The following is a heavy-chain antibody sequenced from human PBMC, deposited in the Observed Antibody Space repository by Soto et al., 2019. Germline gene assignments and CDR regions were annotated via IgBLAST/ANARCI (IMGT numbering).Heavy chain of an antibody. J-gene: IGHJ5*02. D-gene: IGHD6-19*01. CDR1: GYTFSSYG. Sequence: ASVKVSCKASGYTFSSYGISWVRQAPGQGLEWVGWISIESGNRNLAQKFQGRVSLTTEKSTRTAYMEMRSLRPDDTAVYYCARDQVAVAGADHWFDPWGQGTQVTVSS. CDR2: ISIESGNR. V-gene: IGHV1-18*04. CDR3: ARDQVAVAGADHWFDP.